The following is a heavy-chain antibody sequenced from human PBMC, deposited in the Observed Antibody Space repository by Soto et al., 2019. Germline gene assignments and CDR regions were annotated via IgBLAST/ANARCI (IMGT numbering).Heavy chain of an antibody. CDR1: GNTFTSYY. J-gene: IGHJ6*02. V-gene: IGHV1-46*03. D-gene: IGHD1-26*01. Sequence: QVQLVQSGAEVKKPGASVKVSCKASGNTFTSYYMHWVRQAPGQGLEWMGIINPSSGSKSYAQKFQDRVTKHRNTSKSTVYMELSSQKSEYTAVYYCARDRAPGWAYHYGMDVWGQGTTVTVSS. CDR3: ARDRAPGWAYHYGMDV. CDR2: INPSSGSK.